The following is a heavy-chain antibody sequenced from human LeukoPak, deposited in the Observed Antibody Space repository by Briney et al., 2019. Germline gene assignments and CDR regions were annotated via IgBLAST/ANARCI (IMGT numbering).Heavy chain of an antibody. J-gene: IGHJ4*02. CDR3: ARGPPDGSGSYYPGAY. D-gene: IGHD3-10*01. Sequence: GGSLRLSCAASGFTFSSYWMHWVRQAPGKGLVWVSRINSHGSSTSYADSVKGRFTISRDNAKNTLYLQMNSLRVEDTAVYYCARGPPDGSGSYYPGAYWGQGTLVTVSS. CDR1: GFTFSSYW. V-gene: IGHV3-74*01. CDR2: INSHGSST.